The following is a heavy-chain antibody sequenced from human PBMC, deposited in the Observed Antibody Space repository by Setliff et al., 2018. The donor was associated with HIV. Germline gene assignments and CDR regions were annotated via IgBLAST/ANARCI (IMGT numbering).Heavy chain of an antibody. CDR2: ISGSGQTI. D-gene: IGHD3-10*01. CDR3: AYYSAGSFYRGYYFNHGMDV. J-gene: IGHJ6*02. Sequence: PGGSLRLSCTASGFTFINYEMNWVRQAPGEGLEWVSHISGSGQTIYYADSVRGRITISRDNAQNSVYLQMTSLRADDTAVYFCAYYSAGSFYRGYYFNHGMDVWGQGTTVTVSS. CDR1: GFTFINYE. V-gene: IGHV3-48*03.